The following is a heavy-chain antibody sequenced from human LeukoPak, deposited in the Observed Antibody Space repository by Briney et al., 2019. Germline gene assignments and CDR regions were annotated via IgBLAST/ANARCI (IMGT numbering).Heavy chain of an antibody. CDR2: ISYDGSNK. CDR1: GFIFSSHA. D-gene: IGHD3-10*01. J-gene: IGHJ6*03. V-gene: IGHV3-30*01. Sequence: PGGSLRLSCAASGFIFSSHAIHWVRQAPGKGLEWVAIISYDGSNKYYADSVKGRFTISRDNSKNTLFLQMNSLRAEDTAVYYCARGGSGSYYYYFYYMDVWGKGTTVTVSS. CDR3: ARGGSGSYYYYFYYMDV.